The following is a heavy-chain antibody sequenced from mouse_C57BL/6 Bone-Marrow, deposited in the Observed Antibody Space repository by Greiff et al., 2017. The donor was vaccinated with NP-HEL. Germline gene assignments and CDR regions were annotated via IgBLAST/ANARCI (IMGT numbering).Heavy chain of an antibody. J-gene: IGHJ2*01. CDR2: IYPGSGST. CDR1: GYTFTSYW. V-gene: IGHV1-55*01. Sequence: QVQLKQPGAELVKPGASVKMSCKASGYTFTSYWITWVKQRPGQGLEWIGDIYPGSGSTNYNEKFKSKATLTVDTSSSTAYMQLSSLTSEDSAVYYCASSITTVVDDYWGQGTTLTVSS. CDR3: ASSITTVVDDY. D-gene: IGHD1-1*01.